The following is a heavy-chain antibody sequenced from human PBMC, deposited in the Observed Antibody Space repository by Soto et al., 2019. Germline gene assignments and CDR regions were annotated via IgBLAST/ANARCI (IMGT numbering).Heavy chain of an antibody. V-gene: IGHV3-43*01. CDR1: GFTFDDYT. CDR3: AKDARLTIGWYFDL. J-gene: IGHJ2*01. CDR2: ISWDGGST. D-gene: IGHD1-26*01. Sequence: EVQLVESGGVVVQPGGSLRLSCAASGFTFDDYTMHWVRQAPGKGLEWVSLISWDGGSTYYADSVKGRFTISRDNTKNSLYLQMNSLTTEDTALYYCAKDARLTIGWYFDLLGRGTLVTVSS.